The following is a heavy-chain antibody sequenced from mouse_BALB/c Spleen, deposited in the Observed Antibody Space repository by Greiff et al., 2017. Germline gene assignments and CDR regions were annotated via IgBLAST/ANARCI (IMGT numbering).Heavy chain of an antibody. CDR3: ARAYYPLAMDY. D-gene: IGHD1-1*01. CDR1: GYSFTSYY. J-gene: IGHJ4*01. CDR2: IFPGSGNT. V-gene: IGHV1-66*01. Sequence: QVQLQQSGPELVKPGASVKISCKASGYSFTSYYIHWVKQRPGQGLEWIGWIFPGSGNTKYNEKFKGKATLTADTSSSTAYMQLSSLTSEDSAVYFCARAYYPLAMDYWGQGTSVTVSS.